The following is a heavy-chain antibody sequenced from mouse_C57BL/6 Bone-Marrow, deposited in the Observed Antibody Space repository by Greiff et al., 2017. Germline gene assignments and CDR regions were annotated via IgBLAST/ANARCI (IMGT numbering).Heavy chain of an antibody. V-gene: IGHV1-61*01. CDR3: ARGEGYFDY. Sequence: VQLQQPGAELVRPGSSVKLSCKASGYTFTSYWMDWVKQRPGQGLEWIGNIYPSDSETHYNQKFKDKVTLTVDKSSSTAYMQLSSLTSEDSAVYYCARGEGYFDYWGQGTTLTVSS. J-gene: IGHJ2*01. CDR1: GYTFTSYW. CDR2: IYPSDSET.